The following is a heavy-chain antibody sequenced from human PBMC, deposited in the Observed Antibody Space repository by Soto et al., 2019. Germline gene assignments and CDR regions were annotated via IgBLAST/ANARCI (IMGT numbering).Heavy chain of an antibody. D-gene: IGHD3-3*01. V-gene: IGHV1-8*01. CDR3: ARGHVRFLEWLSSPPYGMDV. CDR2: MNPNSGNT. CDR1: GYTFTSYD. J-gene: IGHJ6*02. Sequence: GASVKVSCKASGYTFTSYDINWVRQATGQGLEWMGWMNPNSGNTGYAQKFQGRVTMTRNTSISTAYMELSSLRSEDTAVYYCARGHVRFLEWLSSPPYGMDVWGQGTTVTVSS.